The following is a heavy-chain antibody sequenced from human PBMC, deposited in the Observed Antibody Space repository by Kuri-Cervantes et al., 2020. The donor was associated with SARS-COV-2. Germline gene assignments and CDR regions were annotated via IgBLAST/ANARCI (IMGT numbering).Heavy chain of an antibody. V-gene: IGHV4-38-2*02. D-gene: IGHD3-3*01. CDR1: GHSVRSGYY. J-gene: IGHJ5*02. CDR2: IYHTGHT. Sequence: SETLSLTCTVSGHSVRSGYYWGWVRQPPGKGLEWIGSIYHTGHTYYNPSFEGRLTISLGTSKNQFFLNLTSVTAGDTAVYYCAHLITVFGVVDPPGDYWFDPWGQGTLVTVSS. CDR3: AHLITVFGVVDPPGDYWFDP.